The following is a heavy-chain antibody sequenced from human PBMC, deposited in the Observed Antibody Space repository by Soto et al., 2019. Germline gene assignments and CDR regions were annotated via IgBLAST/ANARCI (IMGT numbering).Heavy chain of an antibody. CDR2: IYHSGST. D-gene: IGHD4-4*01. Sequence: ETLSLTCAVSGGSISSSNWWRWVRQPPGKGLEWIGEIYHSGSTNYNPSLKSRVTISVDKSKNQFSLKLSSVTAADTAVYYCAREAYDSKAYDYWGQGTLVTVSS. CDR3: AREAYDSKAYDY. V-gene: IGHV4-4*02. CDR1: GGSISSSNW. J-gene: IGHJ4*02.